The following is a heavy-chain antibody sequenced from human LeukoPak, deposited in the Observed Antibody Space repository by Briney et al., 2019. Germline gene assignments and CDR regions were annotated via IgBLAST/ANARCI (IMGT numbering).Heavy chain of an antibody. J-gene: IGHJ6*03. CDR3: ARHPSGSGYRKGLYYYYYMDV. V-gene: IGHV1-69*05. CDR1: GGTFSSYA. Sequence: SVKVSCKASGGTFSSYAISWVRQAPGQGLEWMGGIIPIFGTANYAQKFQGRVTITTDESTSTAYMELSSLRSEDTAVYYCARHPSGSGYRKGLYYYYYMDVWGKGTTVTVSS. D-gene: IGHD3-22*01. CDR2: IIPIFGTA.